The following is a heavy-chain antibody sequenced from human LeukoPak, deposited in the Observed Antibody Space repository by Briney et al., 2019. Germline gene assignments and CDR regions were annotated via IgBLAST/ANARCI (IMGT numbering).Heavy chain of an antibody. V-gene: IGHV4-30-4*01. D-gene: IGHD3-22*01. J-gene: IGHJ4*02. CDR3: VRRSRYYDSSGYYQFDY. CDR1: GGSISSGDYY. Sequence: SETLSLTCTVSGGSISSGDYYWSWIRQPPGKGLEWIGYIYYSGSTYYNPSLKSRVTISVDTSKNQFSLKLSSVTAADTAVYYCVRRSRYYDSSGYYQFDYWGQGTLVTVSS. CDR2: IYYSGST.